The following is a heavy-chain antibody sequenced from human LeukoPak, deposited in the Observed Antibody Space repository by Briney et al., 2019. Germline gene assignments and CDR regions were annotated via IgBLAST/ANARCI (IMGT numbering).Heavy chain of an antibody. CDR2: MNPNSGNT. V-gene: IGHV1-8*01. Sequence: ASVKVSCKASGYTFTSYDINWVRQATGQGLEWMGWMNPNSGNTGYAQKFQGRVTMTRNTSISTAYMELSSLRSEDTAVYYCARGPPLHVEMATMEFEPNLGTVDYWGQGTLVTVSS. CDR1: GYTFTSYD. J-gene: IGHJ4*02. CDR3: ARGPPLHVEMATMEFEPNLGTVDY. D-gene: IGHD5-24*01.